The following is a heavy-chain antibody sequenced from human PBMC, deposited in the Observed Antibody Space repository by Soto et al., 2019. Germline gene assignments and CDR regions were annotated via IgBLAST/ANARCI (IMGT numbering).Heavy chain of an antibody. CDR1: GFTFSSYG. CDR3: AKDESPPSVSYYHYFDY. D-gene: IGHD1-26*01. J-gene: IGHJ4*02. Sequence: QVQLVESGGGLVQTGGSLRLSCVASGFTFSSYGMHWVRQAPGKGLEWVACISYDGSNKYYADSVKGRFTISGDNSKNALYLQMNSLRAEDTAVYYCAKDESPPSVSYYHYFDYWGQGPLVTVSS. V-gene: IGHV3-30*18. CDR2: ISYDGSNK.